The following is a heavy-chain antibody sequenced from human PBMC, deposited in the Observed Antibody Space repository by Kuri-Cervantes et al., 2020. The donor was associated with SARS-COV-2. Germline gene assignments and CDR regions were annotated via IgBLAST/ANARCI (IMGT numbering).Heavy chain of an antibody. J-gene: IGHJ4*02. CDR2: ISSSSSYI. CDR1: GFTFSSYS. D-gene: IGHD6-6*01. V-gene: IGHV3-21*01. CDR3: ARSAARAFDY. Sequence: GESLKISCAASGFTFSSYSMNRVRQAPGKGLEWVSSISSSSSYIYYADSVKGRFTISRDNAKNSLYLQMNSLRAEDTAVYYCARSAARAFDYWGQGTLVTVSS.